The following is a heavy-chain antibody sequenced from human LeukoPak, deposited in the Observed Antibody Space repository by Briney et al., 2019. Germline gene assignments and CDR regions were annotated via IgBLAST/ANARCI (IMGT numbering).Heavy chain of an antibody. Sequence: QPGGSLRLSCVASGFTFRSHWMSWVRQAPGKGLEWVANINLDGSEKYYVDSVMGRFTVSRVNAENSLYLQINSLRADDTAVYFCARDSEHSSSFAFDIWGQGTMVTVSS. CDR3: ARDSEHSSSFAFDI. J-gene: IGHJ3*02. D-gene: IGHD6-13*01. V-gene: IGHV3-7*01. CDR1: GFTFRSHW. CDR2: INLDGSEK.